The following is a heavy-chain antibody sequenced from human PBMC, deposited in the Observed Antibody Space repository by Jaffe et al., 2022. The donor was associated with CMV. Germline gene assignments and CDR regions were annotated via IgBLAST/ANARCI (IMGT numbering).Heavy chain of an antibody. J-gene: IGHJ4*02. Sequence: EVQLVESGGGLVQPGGSLRLSCAASGFTFSSYDMNWVRQAPGKGLEWVSYISSSGSTIYYADSVKGRFTGSRDNAKNSLYLQMNGLRVEDTAVYYCARVGGDTCFSACLDYWGQGTLVTVSS. CDR1: GFTFSSYD. CDR2: ISSSGSTI. CDR3: ARVGGDTCFSACLDY. D-gene: IGHD2-21*01. V-gene: IGHV3-48*03.